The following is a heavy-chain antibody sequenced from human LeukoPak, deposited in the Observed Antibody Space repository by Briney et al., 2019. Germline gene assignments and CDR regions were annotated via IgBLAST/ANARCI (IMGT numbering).Heavy chain of an antibody. J-gene: IGHJ5*02. Sequence: GGSLRLSCAASGITFGNNWMHWVRHGPGKGLVWISRINSDGGGAIYAGSVKGRFTVSRDNAKNTLYLQMNSLRAEDTAVYYCARDVPHNWFDTWGQGTLVTVSS. V-gene: IGHV3-74*01. CDR2: INSDGGGA. CDR1: GITFGNNW. CDR3: ARDVPHNWFDT.